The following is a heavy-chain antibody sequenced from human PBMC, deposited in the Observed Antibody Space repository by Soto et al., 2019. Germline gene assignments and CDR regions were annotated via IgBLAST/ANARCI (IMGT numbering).Heavy chain of an antibody. CDR1: CGSISSGGYS. D-gene: IGHD1-26*01. CDR3: ARDRLVGSGDEWGGYYDYGVDA. V-gene: IGHV4-30-2*02. CDR2: IYHSGST. J-gene: IGHJ6*02. Sequence: PSEPLSLTCAVSCGSISSGGYSWSWIRQPPGKGLEWIGYIYHSGSTYYNPSLKSRVTISVDRSKNQFSLKLSSVTAADTAVYWCARDRLVGSGDEWGGYYDYGVDACGLG.